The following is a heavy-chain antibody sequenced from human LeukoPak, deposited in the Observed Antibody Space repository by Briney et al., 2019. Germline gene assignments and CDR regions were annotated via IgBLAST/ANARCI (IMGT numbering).Heavy chain of an antibody. J-gene: IGHJ4*02. CDR3: ARGSVLYDSSGYHDY. CDR2: INHSGST. D-gene: IGHD3-22*01. V-gene: IGHV4-34*01. Sequence: TSETLSLTCAVYGGSFSGYYWSWIRQPPGKGLEWIGEINHSGSTNYNPSLKSRVTISVDTSKNQFSLKLSSVTAADTAVYYCARGSVLYDSSGYHDYWGQGTLVTVSS. CDR1: GGSFSGYY.